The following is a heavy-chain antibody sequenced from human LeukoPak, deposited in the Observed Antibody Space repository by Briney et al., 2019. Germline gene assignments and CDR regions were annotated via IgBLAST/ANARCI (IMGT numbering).Heavy chain of an antibody. Sequence: SETLSLTCTVSGGSISSGGYYWSWIRQHPGKGLEWIGYIYYSGSTYYNPSLKSRVTISVDTSKNQFSLKLSSVPAADTAVYYCARAPRSWYYDSSGYPHYYYYYMDVWGKGTTVTVSS. D-gene: IGHD3-22*01. J-gene: IGHJ6*03. CDR1: GGSISSGGYY. CDR3: ARAPRSWYYDSSGYPHYYYYYMDV. CDR2: IYYSGST. V-gene: IGHV4-31*03.